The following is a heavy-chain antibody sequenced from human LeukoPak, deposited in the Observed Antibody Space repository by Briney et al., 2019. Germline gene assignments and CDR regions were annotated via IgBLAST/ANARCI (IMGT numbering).Heavy chain of an antibody. CDR2: INSDGINT. CDR3: ARDLGQYYDTSDNWFDP. D-gene: IGHD3-22*01. Sequence: WGSLRLSCAASGFTFSNYWTHWVRQAPGKGLVCVSRINSDGINTSYADSVKGRFTISRDNAKNTLNLQMNSLRAEDTAVYYCARDLGQYYDTSDNWFDPWGQGTLVTVSS. V-gene: IGHV3-74*01. J-gene: IGHJ5*02. CDR1: GFTFSNYW.